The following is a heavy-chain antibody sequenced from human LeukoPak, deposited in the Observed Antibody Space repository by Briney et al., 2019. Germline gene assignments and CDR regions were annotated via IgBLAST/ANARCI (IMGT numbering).Heavy chain of an antibody. CDR1: GCSISSSSYY. J-gene: IGHJ4*02. Sequence: LSETLSLTCTVSGCSISSSSYYWGWIRQPPGKGLECIGSIYYSGSTYYNPSLKSRVTISVDTSKNQFSLKLSSVTAADTAVYYCVFVGATRGYYFDYWGQGTLVTVSS. CDR3: VFVGATRGYYFDY. CDR2: IYYSGST. V-gene: IGHV4-39*01. D-gene: IGHD1-26*01.